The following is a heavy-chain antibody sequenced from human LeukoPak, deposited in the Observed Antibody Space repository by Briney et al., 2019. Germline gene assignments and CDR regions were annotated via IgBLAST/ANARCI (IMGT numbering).Heavy chain of an antibody. CDR2: INHSGST. Sequence: SETLSLTCAVYGGSFSGYYWSRIRQPPGKGLEWIGEINHSGSTNYNPSLKSRVTISVDTSKNQFSLKLSSVTAADTAVYYCARASYYYGSGSLHYYYYYMDVWGKGTTVTISS. J-gene: IGHJ6*03. D-gene: IGHD3-10*01. CDR1: GGSFSGYY. V-gene: IGHV4-34*01. CDR3: ARASYYYGSGSLHYYYYYMDV.